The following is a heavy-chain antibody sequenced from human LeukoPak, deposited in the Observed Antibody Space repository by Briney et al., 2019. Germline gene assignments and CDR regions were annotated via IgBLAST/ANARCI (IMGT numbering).Heavy chain of an antibody. D-gene: IGHD2-2*01. V-gene: IGHV1-18*01. CDR2: ISGYNGNT. Sequence: ASVKVSCKASGYTFTNYGISWVRQAPGQGLEWMGWISGYNGNTNYAVKLPARVSVTTDISTSTAYMELRSLRPDDTAVYYCARACTSTSCHENNWFDPWGQGTLVTVSS. CDR3: ARACTSTSCHENNWFDP. CDR1: GYTFTNYG. J-gene: IGHJ5*02.